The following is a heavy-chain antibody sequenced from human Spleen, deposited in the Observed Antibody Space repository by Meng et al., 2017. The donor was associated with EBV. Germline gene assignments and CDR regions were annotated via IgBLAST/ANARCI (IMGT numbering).Heavy chain of an antibody. J-gene: IGHJ5*02. V-gene: IGHV4-34*01. CDR3: AGDIVVVPAATLGWFDP. CDR1: GGSFSGYY. Sequence: QVRLQRWGAGLFRPSETLSLTCAVYGGSFSGYYWSWIRQPPGKGLEWIGEINHSGSTNYNPSLKSRVTISVDTSKNQFSLKLSSVTAADTAVYYCAGDIVVVPAATLGWFDPWGQGTLVTVSS. CDR2: INHSGST. D-gene: IGHD2-2*01.